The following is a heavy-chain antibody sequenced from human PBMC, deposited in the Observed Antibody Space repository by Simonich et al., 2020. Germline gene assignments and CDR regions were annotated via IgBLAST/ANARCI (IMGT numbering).Heavy chain of an antibody. Sequence: QVQLVQSGAEVKKPGASVKVSCKASGYTFTGYYMHWERQAPGQGLEWRGWINPNSGGTNYAQKSQGRVTMTRETSISTAYMELSRLRSDDTAVYYCARGGVRSSSWYWYFDLWGRGTLVTVSS. V-gene: IGHV1-2*02. CDR1: GYTFTGYY. CDR2: INPNSGGT. J-gene: IGHJ2*01. CDR3: ARGGVRSSSWYWYFDL. D-gene: IGHD6-13*01.